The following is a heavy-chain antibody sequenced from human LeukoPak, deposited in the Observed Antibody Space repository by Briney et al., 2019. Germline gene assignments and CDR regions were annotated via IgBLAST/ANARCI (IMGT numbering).Heavy chain of an antibody. CDR2: ISSSSSTI. CDR1: GFTFSSYS. Sequence: PGGSLRLSCAASGFTFSSYSMNWVRQAPGKGLEWVSYISSSSSTIYYADSVKGRFTISRDNAKNSLYLQMNSLRAEDTAVYYCARDAYYYDSSGYAAYFDYWGQGTLVTVSS. CDR3: ARDAYYYDSSGYAAYFDY. D-gene: IGHD3-22*01. J-gene: IGHJ4*02. V-gene: IGHV3-48*01.